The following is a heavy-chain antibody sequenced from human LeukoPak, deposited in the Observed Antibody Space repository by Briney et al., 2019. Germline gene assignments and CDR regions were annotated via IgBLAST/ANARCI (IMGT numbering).Heavy chain of an antibody. D-gene: IGHD6-13*01. CDR1: GGTFSSYA. CDR2: IIPIFGTA. CDR3: ASSSWYGDHYYYGMDV. Sequence: GASVKVSCKASGGTFSSYAISWVRQAPGQGLEWMGGIIPIFGTANYAQKFQGRVTITTDESTSTAYMELGSLRSDDTAVYYCASSSWYGDHYYYGMDVWGQGTTVTVSS. J-gene: IGHJ6*02. V-gene: IGHV1-69*05.